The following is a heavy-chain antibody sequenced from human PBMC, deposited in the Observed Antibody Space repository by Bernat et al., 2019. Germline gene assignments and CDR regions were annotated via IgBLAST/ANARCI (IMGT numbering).Heavy chain of an antibody. Sequence: EVQLVESGGGLVKPGGSLRLSCAASDFTFSKTWMHWVRQAPGKGLEWVDRIKSKSYGETTDYAEPVKCRFTISRDDSKTTLYMQMNSLKTEDTAVYYCTTQSTTLDYWGQGTLVTVSP. D-gene: IGHD1-1*01. CDR3: TTQSTTLDY. CDR2: IKSKSYGETT. J-gene: IGHJ4*02. V-gene: IGHV3-15*07. CDR1: DFTFSKTW.